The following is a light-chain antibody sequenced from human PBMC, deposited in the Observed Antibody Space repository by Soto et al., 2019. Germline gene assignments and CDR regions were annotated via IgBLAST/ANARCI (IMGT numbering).Light chain of an antibody. CDR3: AAWDGSLNGHVV. CDR2: SNN. Sequence: QSVLTQPPSASGTPGQRVTISCSGSSSNIRSNTVNWYQQLPGTAPKLLIYSNNQRPLGVPDRFSGSKSGTSASLAISGLQSEDEADYYCAAWDGSLNGHVVFGGGTKLTVL. J-gene: IGLJ2*01. CDR1: SSNIRSNT. V-gene: IGLV1-44*01.